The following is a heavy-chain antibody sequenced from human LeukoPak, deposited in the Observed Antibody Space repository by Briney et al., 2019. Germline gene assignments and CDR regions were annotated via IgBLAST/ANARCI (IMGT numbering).Heavy chain of an antibody. CDR2: VSPSGRST. D-gene: IGHD2/OR15-2a*01. Sequence: GGSLRLSCVVSGFNLQNYAMSWVRQAPGKWLEWVSHVSPSGRSTYYADSVWGRFTISRDNSNNTLFLQMSSLRVEDTAVYYCARAARAGAQYFDWWGQGVLVTVSS. CDR1: GFNLQNYA. J-gene: IGHJ4*02. CDR3: ARAARAGAQYFDW. V-gene: IGHV3-23*01.